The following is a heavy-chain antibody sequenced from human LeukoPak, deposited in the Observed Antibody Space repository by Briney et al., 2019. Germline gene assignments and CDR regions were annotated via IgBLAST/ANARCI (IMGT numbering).Heavy chain of an antibody. V-gene: IGHV4-31*03. CDR3: ASGDSSGYYYFDY. Sequence: SRTLSLTCTVSGGSISSGGYYWSWIRQHPGKGLEWIGYIYYSWSTYYNPSLKSRVTISVDTSKNQFSLKLSSVTAADTAVYYCASGDSSGYYYFDYWGQGTLVTVSS. J-gene: IGHJ4*02. D-gene: IGHD3-22*01. CDR1: GGSISSGGYY. CDR2: IYYSWST.